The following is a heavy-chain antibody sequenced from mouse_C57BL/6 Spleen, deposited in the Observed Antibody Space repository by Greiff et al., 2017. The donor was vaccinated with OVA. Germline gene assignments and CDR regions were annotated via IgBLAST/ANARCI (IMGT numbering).Heavy chain of an antibody. Sequence: QVQLKESGAELVKPGASVKMSCKASGYTFTTYPIEWMKQNHGKSLEWIGNFHPYNDDTKYNEKFKGKATLTVEKSSSTVYLELSRLTSDDSAVYYCARSYDYDEGFAYWGQGTLVTVSA. D-gene: IGHD2-4*01. CDR3: ARSYDYDEGFAY. J-gene: IGHJ3*01. CDR2: FHPYNDDT. V-gene: IGHV1-47*01. CDR1: GYTFTTYP.